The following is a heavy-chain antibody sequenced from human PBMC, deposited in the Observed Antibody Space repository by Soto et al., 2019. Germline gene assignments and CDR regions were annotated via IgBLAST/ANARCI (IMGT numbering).Heavy chain of an antibody. CDR1: GGSIGTRNYY. V-gene: IGHV4-39*01. CDR3: ARHYSSGWDYFDY. D-gene: IGHD6-19*01. CDR2: LYYSGST. Sequence: QLQLQESGPGLVKPSETLSLTCNVSGGSIGTRNYYWAWIRQPPGKGLEWIGSLYYSGSTYYNPSLKSRVPISVDTSKNQFSLKVTSVTAADTAVYYCARHYSSGWDYFDYWGQGTLVTVSS. J-gene: IGHJ4*02.